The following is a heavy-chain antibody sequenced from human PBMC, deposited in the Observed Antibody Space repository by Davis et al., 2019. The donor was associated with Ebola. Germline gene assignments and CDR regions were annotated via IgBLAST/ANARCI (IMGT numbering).Heavy chain of an antibody. CDR2: ISSSGSTI. V-gene: IGHV3-11*01. Sequence: GESLKISCAASGFTFSDYYMSWIRQAPGKGLEWVSYISSSGSTIYYVDSVKGRFTISRDDAKNSLYLQMNSLRAEDTAVYYCARSGLSFGVVKYHYGMDVWGKGTTVTVSS. CDR1: GFTFSDYY. CDR3: ARSGLSFGVVKYHYGMDV. D-gene: IGHD3-3*01. J-gene: IGHJ6*04.